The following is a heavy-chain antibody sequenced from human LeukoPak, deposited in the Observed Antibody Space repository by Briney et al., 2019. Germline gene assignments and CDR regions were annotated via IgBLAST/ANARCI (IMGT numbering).Heavy chain of an antibody. J-gene: IGHJ4*02. CDR2: INAGNGNT. CDR1: GYTFTSYA. V-gene: IGHV1-3*03. D-gene: IGHD3-10*01. CDR3: ARGSMVRGVIATYYFDY. Sequence: GASVKVSCKASGYTFTSYAMHWVRQAPGQRLEWMGWINAGNGNTKYSQEFQGRVTITRDTSASTAYMELSSLRSEDMAVYYCARGSMVRGVIATYYFDYWGQGTLVTVSS.